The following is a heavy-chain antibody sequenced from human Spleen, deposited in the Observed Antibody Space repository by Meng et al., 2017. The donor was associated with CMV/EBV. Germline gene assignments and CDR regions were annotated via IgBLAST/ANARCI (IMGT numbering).Heavy chain of an antibody. CDR2: IYHSGST. D-gene: IGHD3-10*01. V-gene: IGHV4-38-2*02. CDR1: GYSISSGYY. CDR3: ARDRSSPYYYYGLDV. J-gene: IGHJ6*02. Sequence: SETLSLTCTVSGYSISSGYYWGWIRQPPGKGLEWIGSIYHSGSTFYNPSLKSRVTISVDTSKNQFSLKLSSVTAADTAVYYCARDRSSPYYYYGLDVWGQGTTVTVSS.